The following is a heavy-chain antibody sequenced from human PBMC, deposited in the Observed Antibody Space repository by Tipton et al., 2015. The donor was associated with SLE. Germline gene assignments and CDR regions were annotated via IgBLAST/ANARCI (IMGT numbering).Heavy chain of an antibody. J-gene: IGHJ4*02. CDR3: AKDQALPAYFFDF. V-gene: IGHV4-39*07. Sequence: TLSLTCTVSGGSISSVDYFWAWVRQPPGKGLEWIGTIYYTGSTYYNPSLKSRVTTSIDTSKNQFSLKLTSVTAADTAVYYCAKDQALPAYFFDFWAQGTLVTVSS. CDR1: GGSISSVDYF. CDR2: IYYTGST. D-gene: IGHD2-2*01.